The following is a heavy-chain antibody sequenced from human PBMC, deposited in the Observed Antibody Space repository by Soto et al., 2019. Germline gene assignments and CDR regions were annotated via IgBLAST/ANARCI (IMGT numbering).Heavy chain of an antibody. CDR1: GYTFTSYY. D-gene: IGHD3-22*01. J-gene: IGHJ6*02. CDR2: INPSGGST. V-gene: IGHV1-46*01. Sequence: ASVKVSCKASGYTFTSYYMHWVRQAPGQGLEWMGIINPSGGSTSYAQKFQGRVTMTRDTSTSTVYMELSSLRSEDTAVYYCARLSMGNDSSGYYGPDYYYGMDVWGQGTTVTVSS. CDR3: ARLSMGNDSSGYYGPDYYYGMDV.